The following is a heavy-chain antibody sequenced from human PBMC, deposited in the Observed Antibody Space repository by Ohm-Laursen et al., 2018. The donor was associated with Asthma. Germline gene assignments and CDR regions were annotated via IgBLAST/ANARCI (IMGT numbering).Heavy chain of an antibody. CDR3: ARDRGFCSGGSCYVGYFDY. Sequence: SLRLSCAASGFTFSSYSMNWVRQAPGKGLEWVSYISSSSGTIYYPDSVKGRFTISRDNAKNSLYLQMNSLRDEDTAVYYCARDRGFCSGGSCYVGYFDYWGQGTLVTVSS. V-gene: IGHV3-48*02. CDR1: GFTFSSYS. CDR2: ISSSSGTI. D-gene: IGHD2-15*01. J-gene: IGHJ4*02.